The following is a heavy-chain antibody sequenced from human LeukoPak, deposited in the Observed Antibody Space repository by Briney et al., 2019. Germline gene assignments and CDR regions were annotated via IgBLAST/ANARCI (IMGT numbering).Heavy chain of an antibody. CDR2: IIPIFGTA. CDR1: GGTFSSYA. Sequence: SVKVSCKASGGTFSSYAISWVRQAPGQGLEWMGGIIPIFGTANYAQKFQGRVTITADKATSTAYMELSSLRSEDTAVYYCAGGRTDIVVVPATLRNYYFDYWGQGTLVTVSS. V-gene: IGHV1-69*06. J-gene: IGHJ4*02. D-gene: IGHD2-2*01. CDR3: AGGRTDIVVVPATLRNYYFDY.